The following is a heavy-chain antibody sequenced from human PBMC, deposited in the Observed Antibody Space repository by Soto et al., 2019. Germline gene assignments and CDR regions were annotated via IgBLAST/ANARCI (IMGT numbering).Heavy chain of an antibody. D-gene: IGHD5-12*01. CDR2: IIPIFGTA. CDR1: GGTFSSYA. Sequence: QVQLVQSGAEVKKPGSSVKVSCKASGGTFSSYAISWVRQAPGQGLEWMGGIIPIFGTANYAQKFQGRVTIPADESTSTAYMELSSLRSEDTAVYYCARDNSGHSPRGHYYYYGMDVWGQGTTVTVSS. J-gene: IGHJ6*02. CDR3: ARDNSGHSPRGHYYYYGMDV. V-gene: IGHV1-69*12.